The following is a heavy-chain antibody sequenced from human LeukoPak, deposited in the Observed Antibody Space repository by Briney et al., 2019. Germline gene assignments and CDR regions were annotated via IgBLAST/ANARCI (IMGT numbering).Heavy chain of an antibody. CDR3: TRVTYYYDKSGYFHFDS. D-gene: IGHD3-22*01. Sequence: GGSLRLSCTTSGFTLGDYAMSWVRQAPGKGLEWVSFIRRKAHGGTTEYAASVKGRFSSSRDDSKSIAYLQMNSLKTEDTAVYFCTRVTYYYDKSGYFHFDSWGQGSLVTVSS. CDR2: IRRKAHGGTT. J-gene: IGHJ4*02. V-gene: IGHV3-49*04. CDR1: GFTLGDYA.